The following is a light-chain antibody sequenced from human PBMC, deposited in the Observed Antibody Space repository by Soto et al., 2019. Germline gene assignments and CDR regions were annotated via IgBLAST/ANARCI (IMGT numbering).Light chain of an antibody. V-gene: IGLV2-14*01. Sequence: QSALTQPASVSGSPGQSITISCTGTSSDVGGYKYVSWYQQHPGKAPKLMMYDVSNRPSGVSNRFSGSKSGNTASLTISGLQAEDEADYYCSSFASSSTPYVFGTGTKLTVL. J-gene: IGLJ1*01. CDR3: SSFASSSTPYV. CDR2: DVS. CDR1: SSDVGGYKY.